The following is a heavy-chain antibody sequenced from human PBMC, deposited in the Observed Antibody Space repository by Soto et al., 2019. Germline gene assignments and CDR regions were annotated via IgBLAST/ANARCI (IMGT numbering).Heavy chain of an antibody. Sequence: PGGSLTLSCAPSRFSFISYGLHWVRQSPGKGLEYVSAISSDGGSTYYADSVKGRFTISRDNYKNTLYLQMGSLRAEDMGVYYCARALTSGYDYWGEGT. J-gene: IGHJ4*02. V-gene: IGHV3-64*02. CDR2: ISSDGGST. D-gene: IGHD3-10*01. CDR1: RFSFISYG. CDR3: ARALTSGYDY.